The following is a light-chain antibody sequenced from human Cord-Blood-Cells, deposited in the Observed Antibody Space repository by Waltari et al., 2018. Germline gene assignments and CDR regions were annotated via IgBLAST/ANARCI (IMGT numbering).Light chain of an antibody. V-gene: IGLV1-40*01. Sequence: QSVLTQPPSVSGAPGQRVTIPSTGSSSTIGAGYDVHCYQHLPGTAPKLLIYGNSNRPSGVPDRFSGSKSGTSASLAITGLQAEDEADYYCQSYDSSLSGVVFGGGTKLTVL. J-gene: IGLJ2*01. CDR3: QSYDSSLSGVV. CDR1: SSTIGAGYD. CDR2: GNS.